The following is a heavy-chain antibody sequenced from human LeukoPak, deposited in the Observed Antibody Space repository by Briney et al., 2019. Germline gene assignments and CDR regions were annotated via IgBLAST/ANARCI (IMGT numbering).Heavy chain of an antibody. Sequence: GGSLRLSCAASGFTFSSYSMNWVRQAPGKGLEWVSYISSSSSTIYYADSVKGRFTISRDNAKNSLYLQMNSLRAEDTAVYYCASRHQWELPHDAFDIWGQGTMVTVSS. V-gene: IGHV3-48*04. J-gene: IGHJ3*02. CDR1: GFTFSSYS. CDR3: ASRHQWELPHDAFDI. CDR2: ISSSSSTI. D-gene: IGHD1-26*01.